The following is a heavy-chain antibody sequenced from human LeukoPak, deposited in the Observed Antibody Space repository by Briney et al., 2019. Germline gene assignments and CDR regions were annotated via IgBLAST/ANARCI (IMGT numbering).Heavy chain of an antibody. CDR1: GFTFSDYY. CDR3: AKGEYSSGWYMY. CDR2: ISGSGGST. D-gene: IGHD6-19*01. Sequence: GGSLRLSCAASGFTFSDYYMSWIRQAPGKGLEWVSAISGSGGSTYYADSVKGRFTISRDNSKNTLYLQMNSLRAEDTAVYYCAKGEYSSGWYMYWGQGTLVTVSS. V-gene: IGHV3-23*01. J-gene: IGHJ4*02.